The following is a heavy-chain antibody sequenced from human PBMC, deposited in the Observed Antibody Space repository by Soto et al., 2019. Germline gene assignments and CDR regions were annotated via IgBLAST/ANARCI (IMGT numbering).Heavy chain of an antibody. J-gene: IGHJ6*02. CDR2: IIPIFGTA. CDR3: ARDRSIAVAGAPDYYYGMDV. CDR1: GGTFSSYA. Sequence: SVKVSCKASGGTFSSYAISWVRQAPGQGLEWMGGIIPIFGTANYAQKFQGRVTITADESTSTAYMELSSLRSEDTAVYYCARDRSIAVAGAPDYYYGMDVWGQGTTVTV. D-gene: IGHD6-19*01. V-gene: IGHV1-69*13.